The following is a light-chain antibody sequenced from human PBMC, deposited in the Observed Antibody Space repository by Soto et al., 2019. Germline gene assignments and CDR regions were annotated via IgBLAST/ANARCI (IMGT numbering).Light chain of an antibody. Sequence: QSVLTQPPSVSGAPGQRVTISCTGSSSNVGAGYHVNWYQQLPGTAPKLLIYDNSNRPSGVPDRISGSKSGTSASLAITGLQAEDEADYYCQSYYSSLSGSVFGGGTKVTVL. CDR3: QSYYSSLSGSV. CDR1: SSNVGAGYH. CDR2: DNS. V-gene: IGLV1-40*01. J-gene: IGLJ3*02.